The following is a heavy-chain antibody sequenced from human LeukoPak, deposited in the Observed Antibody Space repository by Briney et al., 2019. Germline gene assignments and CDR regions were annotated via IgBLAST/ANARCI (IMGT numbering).Heavy chain of an antibody. J-gene: IGHJ4*02. CDR2: ISGSGGST. D-gene: IGHD3-22*01. CDR1: GFTFSSYA. V-gene: IGHV3-23*01. Sequence: GGSLRLSCAASGFTFSSYAMSWVRQAPGKGLEWVSAISGSGGSTYYADSVKGRFTISRDNTKNTLYLQMNSLRAEDTAVYYCARADSSGYYYPYFDYWGQGTLVTVSS. CDR3: ARADSSGYYYPYFDY.